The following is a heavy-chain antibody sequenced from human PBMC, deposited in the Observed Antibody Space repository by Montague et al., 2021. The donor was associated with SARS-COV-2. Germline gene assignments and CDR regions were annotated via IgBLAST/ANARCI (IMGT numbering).Heavy chain of an antibody. D-gene: IGHD6-19*01. J-gene: IGHJ4*02. CDR2: FYNSGST. Sequence: SETLSLTCAVSGGSISSIYWWCWLRQPPGKGLEWIGEFYNSGSTNYPSSIKSRVIISVDKSKNQFSLKLSSVTAAATAVYYCARSGYSRGWHSFDYWGQGTLVTVSS. CDR1: GGSISSIYW. V-gene: IGHV4-4*02. CDR3: ARSGYSRGWHSFDY.